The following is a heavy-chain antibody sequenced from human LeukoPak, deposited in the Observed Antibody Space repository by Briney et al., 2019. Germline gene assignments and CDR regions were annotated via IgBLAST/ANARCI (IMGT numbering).Heavy chain of an antibody. V-gene: IGHV3-30*02. CDR2: IQFDGSHI. CDR1: GFTFSNYG. D-gene: IGHD2-15*01. CDR3: AKTSDHLLYSKLDQ. Sequence: GGSLRLSCASSGFTFSNYGMHWVRQAPGKGLEWVAFIQFDGSHIFYIDSVRGRFTISRDNSKNTLYLQMNSLGVEDTAVYYCAKTSDHLLYSKLDQWRQGTLVNVVS. J-gene: IGHJ5*02.